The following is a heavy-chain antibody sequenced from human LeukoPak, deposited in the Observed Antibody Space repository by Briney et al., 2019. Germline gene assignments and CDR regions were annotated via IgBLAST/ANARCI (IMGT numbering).Heavy chain of an antibody. J-gene: IGHJ4*02. CDR3: ARHVSAVAGLPDYYFDY. Sequence: SETLSLTCTVSGGSISSSRYYWGWIRQPPGKGLEWIGSIYYSGSTYYNPSLKSRVTISVDTSKNQFSLKLSSVTAADTAVYYCARHVSAVAGLPDYYFDYWGQGTLVTVSS. V-gene: IGHV4-39*01. CDR2: IYYSGST. D-gene: IGHD6-19*01. CDR1: GGSISSSRYY.